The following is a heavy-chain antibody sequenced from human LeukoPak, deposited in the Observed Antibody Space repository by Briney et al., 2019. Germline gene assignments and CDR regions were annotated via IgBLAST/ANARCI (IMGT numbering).Heavy chain of an antibody. CDR2: INWDDDK. CDR3: TRVSFCRRTSCNTYFDY. J-gene: IGHJ4*01. Sequence: SLRRPGNSTQTLLLTPSLAMFTLRTRGIHASWSRQPPWKALVGLARINWDDDKFYSTSLKTRLTISKSPSKNHVVLTMTNMHPMDRLTYYCTRVSFCRRTSCNTYFDYWGHGTPVTASS. D-gene: IGHD2-2*02. V-gene: IGHV2-70*04. CDR1: MFTLRTRGIH.